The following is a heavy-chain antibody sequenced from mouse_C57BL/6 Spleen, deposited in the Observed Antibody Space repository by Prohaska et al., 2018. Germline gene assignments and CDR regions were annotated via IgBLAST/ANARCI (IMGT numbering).Heavy chain of an antibody. V-gene: IGHV4-1*01. J-gene: IGHJ1*03. CDR2: INPDSSTI. Sequence: GGLVQPGVSLKLSCAASGIDFSRYWMSWVRRAPGKGLEWIGEINPDSSTINYAPSLKDKFIISRDNDKNTLYLQMSKVRSEDTALYYCASPNWDWYFDVWGTGTTVTVSS. D-gene: IGHD4-1*01. CDR1: GIDFSRYW. CDR3: ASPNWDWYFDV.